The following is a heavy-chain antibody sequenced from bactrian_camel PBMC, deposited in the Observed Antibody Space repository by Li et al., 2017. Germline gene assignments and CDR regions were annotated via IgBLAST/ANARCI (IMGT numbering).Heavy chain of an antibody. Sequence: QVQLVESGGGSVQAGGSLKLSCVATGFTYPFSASTNCMAWFRQAPGKEREGVAYIYHNGRTTYYDPSVKGRFTVTRDNAKNTLYLQMNSLKTEDTAVYYCATEIGGRPARGQGTQVTVS. CDR3: ATEIGGRPA. V-gene: IGHV3S1*01. CDR2: IYHNGRTT. D-gene: IGHD2*01. J-gene: IGHJ4*01. CDR1: GFTYPFSASTNC.